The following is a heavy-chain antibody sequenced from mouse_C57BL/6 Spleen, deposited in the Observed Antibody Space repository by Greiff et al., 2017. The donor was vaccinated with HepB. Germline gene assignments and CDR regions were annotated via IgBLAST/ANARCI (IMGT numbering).Heavy chain of an antibody. Sequence: DVMLVESGGGLVQPGGSLSLSCAASGFTFTDYYMSWVRQPPGKALEWLGFIRNKANGYTTEYSASVKGRFTISRDNSQSILYLQMNALRAEDSATYYCARFLTGHAMDYWGQGTSVTVSS. CDR2: IRNKANGYTT. CDR1: GFTFTDYY. CDR3: ARFLTGHAMDY. J-gene: IGHJ4*01. V-gene: IGHV7-3*01. D-gene: IGHD4-1*01.